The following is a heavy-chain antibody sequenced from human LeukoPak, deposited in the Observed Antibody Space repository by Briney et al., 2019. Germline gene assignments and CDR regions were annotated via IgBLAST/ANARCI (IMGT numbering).Heavy chain of an antibody. Sequence: PGGSLRLSCAASGFTFSSYGMPWVRQAPGKGLEWVAVIWYDGGNKYYADSVKGRFTISRDNSKNTLYLQMNSLRAEDTAVYYCARDTGEYYDFWSGYGHDYWGQGTLVTVSS. J-gene: IGHJ4*02. V-gene: IGHV3-30*19. CDR3: ARDTGEYYDFWSGYGHDY. CDR2: IWYDGGNK. D-gene: IGHD3-3*01. CDR1: GFTFSSYG.